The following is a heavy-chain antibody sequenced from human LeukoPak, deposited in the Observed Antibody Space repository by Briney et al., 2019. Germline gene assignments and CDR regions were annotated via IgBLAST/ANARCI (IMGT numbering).Heavy chain of an antibody. J-gene: IGHJ4*02. D-gene: IGHD6-6*01. CDR3: ATGVREQLVFVTNYSDY. Sequence: GASVKVSCKASGYTFTGYYMHWVRQAPGQGLEWMGWINPNSGGTNYAQKFQGRVTMTRDTSISTAYMELSSLRSEDTAVYYCATGVREQLVFVTNYSDYWGQGTLVTVSS. CDR2: INPNSGGT. V-gene: IGHV1-2*02. CDR1: GYTFTGYY.